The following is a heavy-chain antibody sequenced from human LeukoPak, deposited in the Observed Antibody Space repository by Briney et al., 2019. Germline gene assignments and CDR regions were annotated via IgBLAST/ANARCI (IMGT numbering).Heavy chain of an antibody. CDR2: IYYSGST. V-gene: IGHV4-39*07. CDR1: GGSISSSSYY. CDR3: ARDTEYSCSSPFDP. J-gene: IGHJ5*02. D-gene: IGHD6-13*01. Sequence: SETLSLTCTVSGGSISSSSYYWGWIRQPPGKGLEWIGSIYYSGSTYYNPSLKSRVTISLDTSKNQFSLKLSSVTAADTAVYYCARDTEYSCSSPFDPWGQGTLVTVSS.